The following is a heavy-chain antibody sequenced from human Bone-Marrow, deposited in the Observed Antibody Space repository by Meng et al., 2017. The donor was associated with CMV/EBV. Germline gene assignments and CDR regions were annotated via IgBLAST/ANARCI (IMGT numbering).Heavy chain of an antibody. J-gene: IGHJ4*02. V-gene: IGHV3-15*01. CDR1: GFTFSNAW. CDR3: TTVSNYDLFYY. CDR2: IKSKTDGGTT. D-gene: IGHD4-11*01. Sequence: GESLKISCAASGFTFSNAWMNWVRQAPGKGLEWVGRIKSKTDGGTTDYAAPVKGRFTISRDDSKNTLYLQLNSLKTEDTAVYYCTTVSNYDLFYYWGQGTLVTVSS.